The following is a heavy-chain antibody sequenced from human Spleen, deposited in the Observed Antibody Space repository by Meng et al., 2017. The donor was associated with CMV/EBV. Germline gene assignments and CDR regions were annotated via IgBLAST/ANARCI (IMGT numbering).Heavy chain of an antibody. V-gene: IGHV3-9*01. CDR2: ISWNSGSI. J-gene: IGHJ4*02. Sequence: SLKISCAASGFTFDDYAMHWVRQAPGKGLEWVSGISWNSGSIGYADSVKGRFTISRDNAKNSLYLQMNSLRAEDTAVYYCARDQGNIVVVPAAVDYWGQGTLVTVSS. CDR1: GFTFDDYA. CDR3: ARDQGNIVVVPAAVDY. D-gene: IGHD2-2*01.